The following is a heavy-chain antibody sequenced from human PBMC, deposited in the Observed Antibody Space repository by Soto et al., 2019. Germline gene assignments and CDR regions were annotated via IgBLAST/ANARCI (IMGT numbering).Heavy chain of an antibody. V-gene: IGHV1-8*01. CDR1: GSSLTRYC. CDR3: ARGRRVSGSHGPTGY. D-gene: IGHD1-26*01. CDR2: MNPNSGNT. Sequence: GASAQVTCQEFGSSLTRYCIYLVRQDTVQGLEWMGWMNPNSGNTGYAQKFQGRVTMTRNTSISTAYMELSSLRSEDTAVYYCARGRRVSGSHGPTGYWGQGTLVTGSS. J-gene: IGHJ4*02.